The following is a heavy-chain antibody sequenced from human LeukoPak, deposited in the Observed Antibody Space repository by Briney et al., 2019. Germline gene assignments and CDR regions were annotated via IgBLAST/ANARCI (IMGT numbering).Heavy chain of an antibody. J-gene: IGHJ6*02. Sequence: GGSLRLSCAASGFTFSSYWMHWVRQDPRKGLVWVSRISGDRRNINYADSVRGRFTISRDNAKNTLYLQMNTLRVEDTAVYYCTRDLMDYDVSTGLHHYYMDVWGQGTTVTVSS. CDR1: GFTFSSYW. D-gene: IGHD3-9*01. CDR3: TRDLMDYDVSTGLHHYYMDV. V-gene: IGHV3-74*01. CDR2: ISGDRRNI.